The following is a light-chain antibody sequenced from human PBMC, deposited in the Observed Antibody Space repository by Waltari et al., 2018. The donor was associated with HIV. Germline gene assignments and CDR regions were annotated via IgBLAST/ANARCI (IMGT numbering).Light chain of an antibody. CDR3: CSYAGSYTLV. Sequence: QSALTQPRSVSGSPGQSVTISCTGTSSDVGGYNYVSWYQQHPGKAPKLMIYDVSGRPSGVPDRFSGSKSGNTASLTISGLQAEDEADYYCCSYAGSYTLVFGGGTKLTVL. J-gene: IGLJ2*01. CDR1: SSDVGGYNY. CDR2: DVS. V-gene: IGLV2-11*01.